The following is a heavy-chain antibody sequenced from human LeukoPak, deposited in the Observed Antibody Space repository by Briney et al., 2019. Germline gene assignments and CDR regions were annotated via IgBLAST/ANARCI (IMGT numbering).Heavy chain of an antibody. CDR1: GGTFSSYA. J-gene: IGHJ4*02. Sequence: GASVKVSCKASGGTFSSYAISWVRQAPGQGLEWMGGIIPIFGTANYAQKFQGRVTITTDESTSTAYMELTSLRSEDTAVYYCARGPPYSGSTEFDYWGQGTLVTVSS. D-gene: IGHD1-26*01. CDR3: ARGPPYSGSTEFDY. V-gene: IGHV1-69*05. CDR2: IIPIFGTA.